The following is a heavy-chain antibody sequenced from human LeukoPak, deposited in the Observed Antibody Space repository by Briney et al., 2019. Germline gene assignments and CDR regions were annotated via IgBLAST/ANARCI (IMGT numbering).Heavy chain of an antibody. CDR1: GFSVSRNY. CDR3: ARPGLRSEFDY. Sequence: GGSLRLSCGASGFSVSRNYMGWVRQAPGKGLEWVSVIYSGGSTYYADSVKDRFTISRDSSKNTLYLQMNSLRADDTAVYYCARPGLRSEFDYWGQGTLVTVSS. CDR2: IYSGGST. D-gene: IGHD3-10*02. V-gene: IGHV3-66*04. J-gene: IGHJ4*02.